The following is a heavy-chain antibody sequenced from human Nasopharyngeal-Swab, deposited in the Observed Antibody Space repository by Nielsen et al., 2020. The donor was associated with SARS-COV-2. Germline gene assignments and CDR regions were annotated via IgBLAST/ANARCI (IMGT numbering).Heavy chain of an antibody. Sequence: WIRQPPGKGLEWVVVISDDGSNKYYAASVKGRFTISRDKSKNTLYLQMNNLRVEDTAVYYCARDVIIVGTTMTGSDALDGRHWGQGTLVTVSS. V-gene: IGHV3-30-3*01. CDR2: ISDDGSNK. J-gene: IGHJ4*02. CDR3: ARDVIIVGTTMTGSDALDGRH. D-gene: IGHD1-26*01.